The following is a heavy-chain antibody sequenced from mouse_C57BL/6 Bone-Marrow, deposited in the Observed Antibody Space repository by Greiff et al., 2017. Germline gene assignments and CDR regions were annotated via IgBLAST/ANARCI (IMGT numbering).Heavy chain of an antibody. CDR1: GFTFSSSG. V-gene: IGHV5-6*01. CDR3: ARHLCGRRGYAIDY. J-gene: IGHJ4*01. CDR2: ICSGGSYT. D-gene: IGHD1-1*01. Sequence: EVKLVESGGDLVKPGGSLKLSCEASGFTFSSSGMSWVSQTPGKRLEWVATICSGGSYTYYKANVKGRFTISRDNANNPLYLHMSSLKSEDTAMYFCARHLCGRRGYAIDYWGQGTSVTVSS.